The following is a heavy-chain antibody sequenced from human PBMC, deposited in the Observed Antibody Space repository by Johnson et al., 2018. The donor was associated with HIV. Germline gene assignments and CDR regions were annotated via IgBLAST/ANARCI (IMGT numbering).Heavy chain of an antibody. CDR2: INWNGGST. Sequence: VQLVESGGGLVQPGGSLRLSCAASGFSFSDYYMTWIRQAPGKGLEWVSGINWNGGSTGYADSVKGRFTISRDNAKNSLYLQMNNLRAEDTAVYYCAKAIGDAFDIWGQGTMVIVSS. CDR1: GFSFSDYY. CDR3: AKAIGDAFDI. J-gene: IGHJ3*02. D-gene: IGHD2/OR15-2a*01. V-gene: IGHV3-20*04.